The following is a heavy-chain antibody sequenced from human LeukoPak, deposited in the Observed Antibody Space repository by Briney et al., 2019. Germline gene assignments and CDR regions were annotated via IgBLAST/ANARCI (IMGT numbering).Heavy chain of an antibody. CDR3: ARDHDSSGWYHFDY. V-gene: IGHV1-2*02. J-gene: IGHJ4*02. CDR2: INPNSGGT. Sequence: GASVKVSCKASGYTFTGYYMHWVRQAPGQWLEWMGWINPNSGGTNYAQKFQGRVTMTRDTSISTAYMELSRLRSDDTAVYYCARDHDSSGWYHFDYWGQGTLVTVSS. D-gene: IGHD6-19*01. CDR1: GYTFTGYY.